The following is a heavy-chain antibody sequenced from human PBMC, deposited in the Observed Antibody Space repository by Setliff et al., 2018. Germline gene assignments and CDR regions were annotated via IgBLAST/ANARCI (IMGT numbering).Heavy chain of an antibody. J-gene: IGHJ3*02. D-gene: IGHD6-13*01. CDR3: ARERGAGSSRWYSHDGFDI. V-gene: IGHV3-7*01. CDR2: INEDGSEK. CDR1: GFTFSDNT. Sequence: GGSLRLSCTVSGFTFSDNTLSWFRQAPGKGLEWVASINEDGSEKYYVDSVKGRFTISRDNARNILYLQMNSLKIEDTAVYFCARERGAGSSRWYSHDGFDIWGQGTMVTVSS.